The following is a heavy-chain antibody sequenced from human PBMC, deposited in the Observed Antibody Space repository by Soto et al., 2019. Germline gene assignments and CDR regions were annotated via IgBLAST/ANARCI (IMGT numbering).Heavy chain of an antibody. CDR2: INHSGST. CDR3: ARVSSGWYFNYYYGMDV. Sequence: SETLSLTCTVSGGSISSYYWSWIRQPPGKGLEWIGEINHSGSTNYNPSLKSRVTISVDTSKNQFSLKLSSVTAADTAVYYCARVSSGWYFNYYYGMDVWGQGTTVTVSS. D-gene: IGHD6-19*01. CDR1: GGSISSYY. V-gene: IGHV4-34*01. J-gene: IGHJ6*02.